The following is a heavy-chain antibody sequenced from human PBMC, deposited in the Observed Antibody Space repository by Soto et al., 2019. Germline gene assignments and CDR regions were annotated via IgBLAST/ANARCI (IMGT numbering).Heavy chain of an antibody. CDR3: ASVKVVPASKWGWFDP. V-gene: IGHV1-3*01. D-gene: IGHD2-2*01. CDR1: GYTFTSYA. J-gene: IGHJ5*02. CDR2: INVGNGNT. Sequence: QVQLVQSGAEVKKPGASVKVSCKASGYTFTSYAMHWVRQAPGQRLEWMGGINVGNGNTKYSQKFQGRVTITRDTSASTAYMELSSLSSEDTAVYYCASVKVVPASKWGWFDPWGQGTLVTVSS.